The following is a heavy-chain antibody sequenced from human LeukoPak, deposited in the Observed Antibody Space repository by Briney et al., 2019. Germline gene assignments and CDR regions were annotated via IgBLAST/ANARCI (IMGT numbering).Heavy chain of an antibody. V-gene: IGHV3-7*01. Sequence: GGSLRLSCSASGFTFSSYWVTWVRQAPGKGLEWVANVKQDGSEKNYVDSVKGRFTISRGNAKNSLYLQMNSLRVDDTAVYYCARRHRAWSYWGQGTLVTVSS. CDR3: ARRHRAWSY. D-gene: IGHD3-3*01. CDR1: GFTFSSYW. CDR2: VKQDGSEK. J-gene: IGHJ4*02.